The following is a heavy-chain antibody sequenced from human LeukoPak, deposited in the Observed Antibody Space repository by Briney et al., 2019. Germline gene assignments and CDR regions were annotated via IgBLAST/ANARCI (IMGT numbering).Heavy chain of an antibody. CDR1: GYTFTSYD. J-gene: IGHJ4*02. CDR2: MNPNSGNT. CDR3: ARGPAYYYDSSGYYYEDY. V-gene: IGHV1-8*01. Sequence: GASVKVSYKASGYTFTSYDINWVRQATGQGLEWMGWMNPNSGNTGYAQKFQGRVTMTRNTSISTAYMELSSLRSEDTAVYYCARGPAYYYDSSGYYYEDYWGQGTLVTVSS. D-gene: IGHD3-22*01.